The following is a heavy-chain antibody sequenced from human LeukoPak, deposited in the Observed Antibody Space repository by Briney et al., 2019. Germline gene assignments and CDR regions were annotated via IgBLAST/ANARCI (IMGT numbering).Heavy chain of an antibody. Sequence: PGGSLRLSCSASGFTFSTYPMHWVRQAPGKGLEWVANINQDGTEKNYVDSVKGRFTISRDNAKNSLYLQMNSLRAEDTAVYYCARNMGDYWGQGTLVTVSS. V-gene: IGHV3-7*04. CDR1: GFTFSTYP. J-gene: IGHJ4*02. CDR3: ARNMGDY. CDR2: INQDGTEK. D-gene: IGHD2/OR15-2a*01.